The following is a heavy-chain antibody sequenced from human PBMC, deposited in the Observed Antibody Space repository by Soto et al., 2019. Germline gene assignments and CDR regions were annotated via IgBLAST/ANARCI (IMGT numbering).Heavy chain of an antibody. Sequence: SETLSLTCTASGGSISSSSYYWGWIRQPPGKGLKWIGSIYYSGSTYYNPSLKSRVTISVDTSKNQFSLKLSSVTAADTAVYYCASRGTMGATLDYWGQGTLVTVSS. CDR3: ASRGTMGATLDY. J-gene: IGHJ4*02. D-gene: IGHD1-26*01. CDR1: GGSISSSSYY. CDR2: IYYSGST. V-gene: IGHV4-39*01.